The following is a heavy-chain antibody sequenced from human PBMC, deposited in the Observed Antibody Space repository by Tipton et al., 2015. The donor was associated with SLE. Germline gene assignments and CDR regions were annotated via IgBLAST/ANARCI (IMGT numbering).Heavy chain of an antibody. Sequence: LRLSCAVYGGSFNGYFWTWIRQPPGKGLEWIGEIIHSGVTNYNPSLRSRLTISVDMSKNQVSLKLSSVTAADTAVYYCARVAPAEVFDYWGQGTLVTVSS. CDR3: ARVAPAEVFDY. J-gene: IGHJ4*02. V-gene: IGHV4-34*12. CDR2: IIHSGVT. CDR1: GGSFNGYF. D-gene: IGHD2-2*01.